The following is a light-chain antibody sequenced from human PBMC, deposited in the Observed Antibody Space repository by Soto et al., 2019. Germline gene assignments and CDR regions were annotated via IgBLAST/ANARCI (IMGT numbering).Light chain of an antibody. V-gene: IGKV3-15*01. J-gene: IGKJ4*01. CDR3: QQYDNWPPT. CDR1: QTISSN. CDR2: GAS. Sequence: EILMTQSPATLSVSPGERATLSCRASQTISSNLAWYQHKPGQAPRLLFYGASNRATGIPARFTGSGSGTEFTLTISSLQSEDFAVYSCQQYDNWPPTVGGGTKVDSK.